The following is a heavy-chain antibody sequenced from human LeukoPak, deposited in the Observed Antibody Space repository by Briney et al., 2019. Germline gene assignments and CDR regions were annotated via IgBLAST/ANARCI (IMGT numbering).Heavy chain of an antibody. Sequence: TGRSLRLSCAASGFTFSSYAMHWVRQTPGKGLEWVSLISYDGNNKYYADSVKGRFTISRDNSKNTLYLQMNSLRAEDTAVYYCARALMTTVDWNWFDPWGQGTLVTVSS. CDR3: ARALMTTVDWNWFDP. J-gene: IGHJ5*02. CDR1: GFTFSSYA. V-gene: IGHV3-30-3*01. D-gene: IGHD4-23*01. CDR2: ISYDGNNK.